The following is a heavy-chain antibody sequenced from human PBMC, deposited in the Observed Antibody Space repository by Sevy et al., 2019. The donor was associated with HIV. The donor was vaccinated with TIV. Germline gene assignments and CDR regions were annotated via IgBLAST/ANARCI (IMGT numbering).Heavy chain of an antibody. D-gene: IGHD3-16*01. CDR2: ISSSSSYI. Sequence: GGSLRRSCAASGFTFSSYSMNWVRQAPGKGLEWVSYISSSSSYIYFADSVKGRFTISRDNAKNSLYLHMNSLRAEDTAVYYCASDRALGYWGQGTLVTVSS. CDR3: ASDRALGY. J-gene: IGHJ4*02. V-gene: IGHV3-21*01. CDR1: GFTFSSYS.